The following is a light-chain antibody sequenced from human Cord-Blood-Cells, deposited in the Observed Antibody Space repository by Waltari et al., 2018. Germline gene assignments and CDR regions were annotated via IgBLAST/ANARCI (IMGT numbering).Light chain of an antibody. Sequence: SYELTQPPSVSVSPAQTDSITCSGDRLGDTYACWYQQKPGQSPVLVMFQDSKRPSGIPERFSGSNTGNTATLTISGTQAMDEADYYCQAWDSSTSVFGTRTKVTVL. J-gene: IGLJ1*01. CDR1: RLGDTY. CDR2: QDS. CDR3: QAWDSSTSV. V-gene: IGLV3-1*01.